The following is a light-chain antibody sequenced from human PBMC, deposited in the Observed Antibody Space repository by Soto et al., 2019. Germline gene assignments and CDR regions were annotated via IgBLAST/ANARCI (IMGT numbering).Light chain of an antibody. J-gene: IGKJ2*01. Sequence: DLHMTQSPSSLSASVGDRVTITCRASQSISTYLNWFQQKPGEAPKLLIYAASSLQSEVPSRFSGSGSGTDFTLTISSLRPEDLATYYCQQIYRTPHTFGQGTKLEIE. CDR1: QSISTY. CDR3: QQIYRTPHT. CDR2: AAS. V-gene: IGKV1-39*01.